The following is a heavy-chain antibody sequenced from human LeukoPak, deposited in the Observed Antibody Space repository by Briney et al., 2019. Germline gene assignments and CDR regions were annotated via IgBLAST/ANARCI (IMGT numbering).Heavy chain of an antibody. J-gene: IGHJ4*02. CDR1: GFTFSTYW. CDR3: ARVAHNSSGYYFNDY. Sequence: GGSLRLSCAASGFTFSTYWMQWVRQAPGKGLVWVSRINSDGSGTGYADSVKGRFTVSRDNAKNTLYLQMNSLRAEDTALYYCARVAHNSSGYYFNDYWGQGTLVTVSS. V-gene: IGHV3-74*01. D-gene: IGHD3-22*01. CDR2: INSDGSGT.